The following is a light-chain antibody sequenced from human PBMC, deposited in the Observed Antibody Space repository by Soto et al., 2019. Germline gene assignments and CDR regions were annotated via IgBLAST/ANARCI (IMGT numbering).Light chain of an antibody. CDR2: DAS. CDR3: QQYGSSPWT. Sequence: IVLTQSPATLSLSPGERAALSCSASQSVSSNYLAWYQQKPGLAPRLLIYDASRRATGIPDRFSGSGSGADFILSISRLEPEEFAVYYCQQYGSSPWTFGQGTKVDIK. CDR1: QSVSSNY. J-gene: IGKJ1*01. V-gene: IGKV3D-20*01.